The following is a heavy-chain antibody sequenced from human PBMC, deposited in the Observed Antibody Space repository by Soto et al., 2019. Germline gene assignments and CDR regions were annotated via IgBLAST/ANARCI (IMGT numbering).Heavy chain of an antibody. CDR3: ARDRQLRPSHAFDI. CDR1: GGTFSSYT. V-gene: IGHV1-69*04. Sequence: SVKVSCKASGGTFSSYTISWVRQAPGQGLEWMGRIIPILGIANYAQKFQGRVTITADKSTSTAYMELSSLRSEDTTVYYCARDRQLRPSHAFDIWGQGTMVTVSS. D-gene: IGHD1-26*01. CDR2: IIPILGIA. J-gene: IGHJ3*02.